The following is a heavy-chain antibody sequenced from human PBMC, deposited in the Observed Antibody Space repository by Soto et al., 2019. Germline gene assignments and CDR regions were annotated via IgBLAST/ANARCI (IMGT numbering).Heavy chain of an antibody. CDR2: IYHSGST. J-gene: IGHJ4*01. Sequence: SETLSLTCAVSGYSISSGYYWGWIRQPPGKGLEWIGSIYHSGSTYYNPSLKSRVTISVDTSKNQFSLKLSSVTAADTAVYYCARVHPWSGYCSSTSCSTGHFDYWGQGTLVTVSS. CDR3: ARVHPWSGYCSSTSCSTGHFDY. D-gene: IGHD2-2*01. CDR1: GYSISSGYY. V-gene: IGHV4-38-2*01.